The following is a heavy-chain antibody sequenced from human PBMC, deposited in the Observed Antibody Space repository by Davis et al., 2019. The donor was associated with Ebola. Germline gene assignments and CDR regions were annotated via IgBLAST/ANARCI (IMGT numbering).Heavy chain of an antibody. D-gene: IGHD6-19*01. CDR3: VKGQGWYPYLDY. CDR1: GFNFNAYG. V-gene: IGHV3-23*01. J-gene: IGHJ4*02. CDR2: ISDSYGTT. Sequence: PGGSLRLSCAASGFNFNAYGMTWVRQAPGKGLERVSLISDSYGTTFYADSVKGRFTISRDISKNTLYLQMNSLRVGDTAVYYCVKGQGWYPYLDYWGQGILVTVSS.